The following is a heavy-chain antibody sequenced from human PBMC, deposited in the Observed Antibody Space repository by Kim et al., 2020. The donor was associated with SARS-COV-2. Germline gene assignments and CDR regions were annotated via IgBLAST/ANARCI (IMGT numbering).Heavy chain of an antibody. CDR1: GFTFSDYY. CDR2: ISSSGSTI. J-gene: IGHJ4*02. D-gene: IGHD5-12*01. CDR3: ARGGRVATILYDYGGKPVDY. V-gene: IGHV3-11*01. Sequence: GGSLRLSCAASGFTFSDYYMSWIRQAPGKGLEWVSYISSSGSTIYYADSVKGRFTISRDNAKNSLYLQMNSLRAEDTAVYYCARGGRVATILYDYGGKPVDYWGQGTLVTVSS.